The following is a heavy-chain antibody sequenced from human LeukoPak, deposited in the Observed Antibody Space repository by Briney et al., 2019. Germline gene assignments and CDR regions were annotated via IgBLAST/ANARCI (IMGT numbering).Heavy chain of an antibody. J-gene: IGHJ5*02. Sequence: GGSLRLSCAASGFTFSSYWMSWVRQAPGKGLEWVSSIKGRFTISRDNAKNSLYLQMNSLRAEDTAVYYCAREGRAYRYSSSWYPTPSWFDPWGQGTLVTVSS. CDR3: AREGRAYRYSSSWYPTPSWFDP. CDR2: I. V-gene: IGHV3-21*06. D-gene: IGHD6-13*01. CDR1: GFTFSSYW.